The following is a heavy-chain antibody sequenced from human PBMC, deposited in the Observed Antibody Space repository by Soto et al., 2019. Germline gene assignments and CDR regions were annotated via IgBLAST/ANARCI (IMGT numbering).Heavy chain of an antibody. CDR3: ARGLYAYYDSSGLGGFDP. CDR1: GGTFSSYA. J-gene: IGHJ5*02. D-gene: IGHD3-22*01. CDR2: IIPIFGTA. Sequence: QVQLVQSGAEVKKPGSSVKVSCKASGGTFSSYAISWVRQAPGQGLEWMGGIIPIFGTANYAQKFQGRVTITADESTSTXSMELRSLRSEDTAVYYYARGLYAYYDSSGLGGFDPWGQGTLVTVSS. V-gene: IGHV1-69*12.